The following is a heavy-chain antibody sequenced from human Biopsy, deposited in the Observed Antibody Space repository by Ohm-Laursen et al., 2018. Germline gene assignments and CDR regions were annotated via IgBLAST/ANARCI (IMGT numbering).Heavy chain of an antibody. D-gene: IGHD5-12*01. CDR2: IMSLYNTT. V-gene: IGHV1-69*06. CDR1: GGMFNSYT. CDR3: ARGLGGYDYWYFDL. J-gene: IGHJ2*01. Sequence: SVKVSCKASGGMFNSYTINWLRQAPGQGPQWMGGIMSLYNTTNYAEKFWDRITVTADKSTNTVYMTLSSLTSEDTAVYFCARGLGGYDYWYFDLWGRGTLVIVSS.